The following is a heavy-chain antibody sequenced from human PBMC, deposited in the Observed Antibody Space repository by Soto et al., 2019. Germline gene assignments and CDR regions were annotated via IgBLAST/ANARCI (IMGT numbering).Heavy chain of an antibody. D-gene: IGHD2-2*01. CDR2: ISSSSYI. CDR3: AREYCSSTSCYVWYYYGMDV. J-gene: IGHJ6*02. CDR1: GFTFSSYS. Sequence: EVQLVESGGGLVKPGGSLRLSCAASGFTFSSYSMNWVRQAPGKGLEWVSSISSSSYIYYADSVKGRFTISRDNAKNSLYLQMNSLRAEDTAVYYCAREYCSSTSCYVWYYYGMDVWGQGTTVTVSS. V-gene: IGHV3-21*01.